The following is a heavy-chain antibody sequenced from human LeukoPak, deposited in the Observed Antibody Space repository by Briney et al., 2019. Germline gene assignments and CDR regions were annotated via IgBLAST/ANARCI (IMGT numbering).Heavy chain of an antibody. CDR2: ISSSSSYI. J-gene: IGHJ4*02. CDR3: ARDRDDSSGYYWFDFDY. Sequence: GGSLRLSCAASGFTFSSYSMNWVRQAPGRGLEWVSSISSSSSYIYYADSVKGRFTISRDNAKNSLYLQMNSLRAEDTAVYYCARDRDDSSGYYWFDFDYWGQGTLVTVSS. CDR1: GFTFSSYS. V-gene: IGHV3-21*01. D-gene: IGHD3-22*01.